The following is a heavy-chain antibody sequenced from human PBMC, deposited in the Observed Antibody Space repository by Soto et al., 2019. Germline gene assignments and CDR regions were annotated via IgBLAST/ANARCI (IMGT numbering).Heavy chain of an antibody. CDR2: IKQDGSDK. CDR3: ARDSNPHSSGWYDAFYI. V-gene: IGHV3-7*01. J-gene: IGHJ3*02. CDR1: GFTFSNYW. D-gene: IGHD6-19*01. Sequence: EVQLVESGGDLVQPGGSLRLSCAASGFTFSNYWMTWVRQAPGKGLEWMANIKQDGSDKNYMDSVKGRFTISRDNGKNSLYLQMNGLRAEDTAIYYCARDSNPHSSGWYDAFYIWGQGTMVTVSS.